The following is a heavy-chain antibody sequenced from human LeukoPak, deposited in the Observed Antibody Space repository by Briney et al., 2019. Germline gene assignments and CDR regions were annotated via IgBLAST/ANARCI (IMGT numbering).Heavy chain of an antibody. CDR2: IIPNSGAT. D-gene: IGHD1-26*01. J-gene: IGHJ4*02. V-gene: IGHV1-2*02. CDR1: GYTFTVYY. CDR3: ARQLGATSRDY. Sequence: ASVTVSFKASGYTFTVYYMHWVRQAPGQGREWMGWIIPNSGATNYAQNFQGRVTMTRDTSISTAYMELNSLTSDDTAVYYCARQLGATSRDYWGQGTLVTVSS.